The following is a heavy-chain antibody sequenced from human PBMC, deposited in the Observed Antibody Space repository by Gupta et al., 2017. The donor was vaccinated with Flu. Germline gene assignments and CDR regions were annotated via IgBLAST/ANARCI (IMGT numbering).Heavy chain of an antibody. CDR3: ARAWDVTVAGTFDY. CDR1: TYG. D-gene: IGHD6-19*01. Sequence: TYGMNWVRQAPVKGLGVVSSISSSSSYIYYADSVKGRFTIARHNAKNALYLQMNSLRAEDTAVYYCARAWDVTVAGTFDYWGQVTRVTVSS. V-gene: IGHV3-21*01. CDR2: ISSSSSYI. J-gene: IGHJ4*02.